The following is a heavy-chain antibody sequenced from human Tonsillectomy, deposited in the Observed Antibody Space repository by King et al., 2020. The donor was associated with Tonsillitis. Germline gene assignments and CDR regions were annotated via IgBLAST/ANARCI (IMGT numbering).Heavy chain of an antibody. Sequence: LQLQESGPGLVKPSETLSLTCTVSGGSISSSAYSWGWIRQPPGKELEWIGSVYYTGGTYYNPSLKSRVTISIDTSKNQFSLKLSSVTAADTAVYYCARRRNRGAGFDPWGQGTLVTVSA. CDR3: ARRRNRGAGFDP. CDR1: GGSISSSAYS. CDR2: VYYTGGT. D-gene: IGHD3-10*01. V-gene: IGHV4-39*07. J-gene: IGHJ5*02.